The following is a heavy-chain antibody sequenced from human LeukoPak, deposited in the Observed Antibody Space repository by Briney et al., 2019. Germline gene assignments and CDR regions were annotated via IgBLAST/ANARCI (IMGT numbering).Heavy chain of an antibody. CDR1: GFSFSSYS. D-gene: IGHD2/OR15-2a*01. V-gene: IGHV3-53*01. Sequence: GGSLRLSCAASGFSFSSYSMNWVRQAPGKGLEWVSVIYSGGSTYYADSVKGRFTISRDNSKNTLYLQMNSLRAEDTAVYYCAKSYELLYDAFDIWGQGTMVTVSS. J-gene: IGHJ3*02. CDR2: IYSGGST. CDR3: AKSYELLYDAFDI.